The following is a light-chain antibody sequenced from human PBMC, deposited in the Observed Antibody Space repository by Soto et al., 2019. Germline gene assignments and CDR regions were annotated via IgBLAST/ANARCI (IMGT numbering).Light chain of an antibody. CDR2: EVS. CDR1: SSDVGGYNY. J-gene: IGLJ1*01. V-gene: IGLV2-8*01. Sequence: QSVLTQPPSASGSPGQSVTISCTGTSSDVGGYNYVSWYQQHPGKAPKLMIYEVSKRPSGVPDRFSGSKSGNTASLTVSGLQAEDEADYYCSSYAGSNTDYVFGTGTQLTVL. CDR3: SSYAGSNTDYV.